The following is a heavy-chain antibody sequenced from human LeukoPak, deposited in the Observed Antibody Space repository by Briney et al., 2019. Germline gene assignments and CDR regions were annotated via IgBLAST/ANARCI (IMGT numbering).Heavy chain of an antibody. J-gene: IGHJ3*02. CDR1: GFIFSNYA. V-gene: IGHV3-64*02. D-gene: IGHD3-10*01. CDR3: ARDLRYYGSGSYAFDI. Sequence: GGSLRLSCAASGFIFSNYAMHWARQAPGKGLEYVSAIKSNGDTTFYADSVKGRFTISRDNSKNTVYLQIGSLRAEHMAVYYCARDLRYYGSGSYAFDIWGQGTMVTVSS. CDR2: IKSNGDTT.